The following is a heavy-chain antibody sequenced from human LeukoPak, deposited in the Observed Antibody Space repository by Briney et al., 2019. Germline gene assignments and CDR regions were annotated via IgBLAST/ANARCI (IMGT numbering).Heavy chain of an antibody. V-gene: IGHV3-74*03. J-gene: IGHJ4*02. Sequence: PGGSLRLSCVASGFTFSSYGMHWVRQAPGKGLVWVSLIRSDGSSTTYADSVKGRFTISRDSAKNTLYLQMNSLRVEDTAVYYCAPIGAGYWGQGTLVTVSS. D-gene: IGHD4/OR15-4a*01. CDR1: GFTFSSYG. CDR3: APIGAGY. CDR2: IRSDGSST.